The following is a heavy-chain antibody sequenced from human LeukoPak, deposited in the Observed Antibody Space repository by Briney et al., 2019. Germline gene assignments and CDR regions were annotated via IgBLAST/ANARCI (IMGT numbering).Heavy chain of an antibody. CDR1: GFAFRSYG. Sequence: GGSLRLSCAASGFAFRSYGMTWVRQAPGKGLEWVANMNADGAKKYYVDSVKGRFTISRDNAKNSVYLEMNNLRGEDTAVYHCARAGSGSYVGYSFDYWGQGALVTVSS. CDR3: ARAGSGSYVGYSFDY. CDR2: MNADGAKK. J-gene: IGHJ4*02. D-gene: IGHD6-19*01. V-gene: IGHV3-7*01.